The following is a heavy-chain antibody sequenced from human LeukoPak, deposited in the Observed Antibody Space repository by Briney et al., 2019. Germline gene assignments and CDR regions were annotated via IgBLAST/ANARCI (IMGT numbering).Heavy chain of an antibody. Sequence: ASVKVSCKVSGYTLTELSMHWVRQAPGKGLEWMGGFDPEDGETIYAQKFQGRVTMTEDTSTDTAYMELSSLRSEDTAVYYCAAPIAAAGPFDYWGQGTLVTVSP. V-gene: IGHV1-24*01. D-gene: IGHD6-13*01. CDR1: GYTLTELS. CDR2: FDPEDGET. J-gene: IGHJ4*02. CDR3: AAPIAAAGPFDY.